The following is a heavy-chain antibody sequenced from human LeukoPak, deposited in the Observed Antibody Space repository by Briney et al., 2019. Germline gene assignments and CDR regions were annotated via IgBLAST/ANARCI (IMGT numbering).Heavy chain of an antibody. D-gene: IGHD1-26*01. CDR1: GGSISTYY. Sequence: PSETLSLTCTVSGGSISTYYWDWIRQPAGKGLEWIGRIHFSGSTNYNPSLKSRVTMPVDTSNNQFSLMLTSVTAADTAVYYCARDKGVERLGGVYFDSWGQGTLVIVSS. CDR3: ARDKGVERLGGVYFDS. J-gene: IGHJ4*02. V-gene: IGHV4-4*07. CDR2: IHFSGST.